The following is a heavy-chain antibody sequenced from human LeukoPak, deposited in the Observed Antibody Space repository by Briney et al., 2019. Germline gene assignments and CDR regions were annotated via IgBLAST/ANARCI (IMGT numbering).Heavy chain of an antibody. CDR2: IYYSGST. V-gene: IGHV4-39*01. CDR3: ARQYSSSSVLSTDFDY. CDR1: GGSFSSSSYY. D-gene: IGHD6-6*01. J-gene: IGHJ4*02. Sequence: SETLSLTCTVSGGSFSSSSYYWGWIRQPPGKGLEWIGSIYYSGSTYYNPSLKSRVTISVDTSKNQFSLKLSSVTAADTAVYYCARQYSSSSVLSTDFDYWGQGALVTVFS.